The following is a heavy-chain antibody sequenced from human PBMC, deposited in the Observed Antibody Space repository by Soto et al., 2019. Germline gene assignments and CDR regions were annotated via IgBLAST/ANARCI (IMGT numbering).Heavy chain of an antibody. CDR3: ARTRPNYGDYEIPDY. J-gene: IGHJ4*02. CDR2: IYYSGST. Sequence: QVQLQESGPGLVKPSQTLSLTCTVSGGSISSGGYYWSWIRQHPGKGLEWIGYIYYSGSTYYNPSLKSRVTISVDTSKNQFSLKLSSVTAVDTAVYYCARTRPNYGDYEIPDYWGQGTLVTVSS. CDR1: GGSISSGGYY. V-gene: IGHV4-31*03. D-gene: IGHD4-17*01.